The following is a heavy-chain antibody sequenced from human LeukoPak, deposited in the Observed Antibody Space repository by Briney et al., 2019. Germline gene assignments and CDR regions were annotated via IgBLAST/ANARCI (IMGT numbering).Heavy chain of an antibody. CDR1: GLTFSNYW. CDR3: ARDKKSGESSEIDY. V-gene: IGHV3-74*03. J-gene: IGHJ4*02. D-gene: IGHD3-10*01. Sequence: GGSLRLSCAASGLTFSNYWVHWVRQAPGKGLVWVSRINRDGSTTKYADSVKGRFTVSRDNAKNTLNLQMNSLRAEDTAVYYCARDKKSGESSEIDYWGQGTLVTVSS. CDR2: INRDGSTT.